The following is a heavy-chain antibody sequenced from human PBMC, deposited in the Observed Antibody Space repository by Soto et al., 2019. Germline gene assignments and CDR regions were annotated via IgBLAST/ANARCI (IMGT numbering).Heavy chain of an antibody. CDR3: ARSYSSSWYYFDY. D-gene: IGHD6-13*01. CDR2: IFPSDSDT. CDR1: GYSFTSHW. J-gene: IGHJ4*02. Sequence: GESLKISCEGSGYSFTSHWIGWVRQMPGRGLEWMGIIFPSDSDTRYSPSFEGPVTSSADKSISTAYLHWSSLKASDTAMYYCARSYSSSWYYFDYWGQGTLVTVSS. V-gene: IGHV5-51*01.